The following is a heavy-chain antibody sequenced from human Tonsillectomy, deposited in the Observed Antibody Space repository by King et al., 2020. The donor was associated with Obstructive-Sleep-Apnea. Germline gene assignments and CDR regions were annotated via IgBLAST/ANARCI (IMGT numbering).Heavy chain of an antibody. CDR2: IYPGDSDT. D-gene: IGHD1-1*01. CDR1: GYSFANSW. J-gene: IGHJ2*01. V-gene: IGHV5-51*01. CDR3: VRRVGSTWYWYFDL. Sequence: DVQLVESGAEGKKPGESLKISCEGTGYSFANSWIGWVRQMPGKGLEWMGIIYPGDSDTRYSPSFQGQVTISADKSISTVYLQWNSLKASDSARFFCVRRVGSTWYWYFDLWGRGTLVSVSS.